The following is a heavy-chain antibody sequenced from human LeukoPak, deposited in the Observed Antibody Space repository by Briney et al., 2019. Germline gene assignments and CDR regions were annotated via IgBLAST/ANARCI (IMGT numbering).Heavy chain of an antibody. CDR1: GYTFTGYY. J-gene: IGHJ3*02. Sequence: ASVKASCKASGYTFTGYYMHWVRQAPGQGLEWMGWINPNSGGTNYAQKFQGRVTMTRDTSISTAYMELSRLRSDDTAVYYCARASYDYVWGSYHDAFDIWGQGTMVTVSS. CDR2: INPNSGGT. V-gene: IGHV1-2*02. CDR3: ARASYDYVWGSYHDAFDI. D-gene: IGHD3-16*02.